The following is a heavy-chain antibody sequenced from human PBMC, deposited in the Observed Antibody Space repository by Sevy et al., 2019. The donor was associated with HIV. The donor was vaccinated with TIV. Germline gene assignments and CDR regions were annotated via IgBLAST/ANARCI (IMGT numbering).Heavy chain of an antibody. J-gene: IGHJ4*02. D-gene: IGHD5-18*01. CDR3: AKGRDTAMVSLFDY. CDR2: IRGSGGST. Sequence: GGSLRLSCAASGFTFSSYAMSWVRQAPGKGLEWVSGIRGSGGSTYYADSVKGRFTISRDNSKNTLYLQMNSLRAEDTAVYYGAKGRDTAMVSLFDYWGQGTLVTVSS. V-gene: IGHV3-23*01. CDR1: GFTFSSYA.